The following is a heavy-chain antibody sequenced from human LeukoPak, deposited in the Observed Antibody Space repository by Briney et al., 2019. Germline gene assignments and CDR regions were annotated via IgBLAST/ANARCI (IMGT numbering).Heavy chain of an antibody. V-gene: IGHV4-39*07. J-gene: IGHJ4*02. D-gene: IGHD3-16*02. CDR1: GGPISSSSYY. Sequence: SETLSLTCIVSGGPISSSSYYWGWIRQTPGKGLEWIASIHYSGSPYYNPSLKSRVTISVDTAKKQFSLKLSSVTAADTAVYYCARVMITFGGVIAFDYWGQGTLVTVSS. CDR3: ARVMITFGGVIAFDY. CDR2: IHYSGSP.